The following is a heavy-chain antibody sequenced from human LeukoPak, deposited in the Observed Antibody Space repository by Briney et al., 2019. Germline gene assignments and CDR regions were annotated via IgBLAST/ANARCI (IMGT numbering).Heavy chain of an antibody. J-gene: IGHJ4*02. V-gene: IGHV3-23*01. D-gene: IGHD3-16*01. Sequence: GGSLRLSCAASGFTFSSYAMSWVRQAPGKGLEWVSAISGSGGSTYYADSVKGRFTISRDNSKNTLYQQMNSLRAEDTAVYYCAKDHELGVTGHYFDYWGQGTLVTVSS. CDR3: AKDHELGVTGHYFDY. CDR1: GFTFSSYA. CDR2: ISGSGGST.